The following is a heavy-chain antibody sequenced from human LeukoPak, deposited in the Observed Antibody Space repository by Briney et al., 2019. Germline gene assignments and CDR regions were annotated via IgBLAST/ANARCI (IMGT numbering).Heavy chain of an antibody. D-gene: IGHD2-15*01. J-gene: IGHJ5*02. CDR1: GGPISSGGYY. V-gene: IGHV4-31*03. CDR3: ARGGYDWFDP. Sequence: SETLSLTCTVSGGPISSGGYYWSWIRQHPGKGLEWIGYIYYSGSTYYNPSLKSRVTISVDTSKDQFSLKLSSVTAADTAVYYCARGGYDWFDPWGQGTLVTVSS. CDR2: IYYSGST.